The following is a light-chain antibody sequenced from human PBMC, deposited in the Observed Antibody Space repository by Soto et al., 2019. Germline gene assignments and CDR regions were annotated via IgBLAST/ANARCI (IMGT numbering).Light chain of an antibody. CDR3: GAWDSGLSDMV. Sequence: QSVLTQPPSISAAPGHNITISCSGSTSNVGKNFVAWYQQRPGTGPTVVIYENYERPSGIPDRFSGSRSGTSATLTITGLQTGDEADYYCGAWDSGLSDMVFGGGTKLTVL. CDR2: ENY. V-gene: IGLV1-51*01. CDR1: TSNVGKNF. J-gene: IGLJ2*01.